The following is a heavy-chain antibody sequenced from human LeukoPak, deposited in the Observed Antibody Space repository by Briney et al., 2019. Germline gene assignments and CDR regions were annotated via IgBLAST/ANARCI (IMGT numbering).Heavy chain of an antibody. V-gene: IGHV1-18*01. Sequence: ASVTVSCKASGYTFTSYGISWVRQAPGQGLEWMGWISAYNGNTNYAQKLQGRVTMTTDTSTSTAYMELRSLRSDDTAVYYCARSYSSSWYSAEYFQHWGQGTLVTVSS. CDR1: GYTFTSYG. CDR3: ARSYSSSWYSAEYFQH. D-gene: IGHD6-13*01. J-gene: IGHJ1*01. CDR2: ISAYNGNT.